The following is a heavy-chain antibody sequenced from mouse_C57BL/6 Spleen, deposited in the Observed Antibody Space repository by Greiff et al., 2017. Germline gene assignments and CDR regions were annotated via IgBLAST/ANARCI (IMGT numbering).Heavy chain of an antibody. CDR1: GYPFPSYT. CDR3: AREEEYSYFDS. D-gene: IGHD1-3*01. Sequence: VQLQQSGAELARPGASVKMSCKASGYPFPSYTMPWVKQRPGQGLEWIGYINPSSGYTKDNQKFKAKATLTADKSSSTAYMQLSSLTSEDSAVYYCAREEEYSYFDSWGQGTTRTVSS. V-gene: IGHV1-4*01. CDR2: INPSSGYT. J-gene: IGHJ2*01.